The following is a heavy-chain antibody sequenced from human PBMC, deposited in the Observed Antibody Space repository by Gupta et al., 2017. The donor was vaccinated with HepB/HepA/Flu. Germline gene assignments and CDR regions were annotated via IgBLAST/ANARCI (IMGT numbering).Heavy chain of an antibody. J-gene: IGHJ4*02. CDR2: ISWNSGSI. CDR3: AKERVATGYLGVGSFDY. V-gene: IGHV3-9*01. Sequence: EVQLVESGGGLVQPGRSLRLSCAASGFPFDDYAMHWVRQAPGKGLEWVSGISWNSGSIGYADSVKGRFTISRDNAKNSLYLQMNSLRAEDTALYYCAKERVATGYLGVGSFDYWGQGTLVTVSS. CDR1: GFPFDDYA. D-gene: IGHD5-12*01.